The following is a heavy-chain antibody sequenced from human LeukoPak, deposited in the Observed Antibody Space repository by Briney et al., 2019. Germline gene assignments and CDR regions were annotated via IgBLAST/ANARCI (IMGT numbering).Heavy chain of an antibody. J-gene: IGHJ4*02. D-gene: IGHD1-26*01. CDR3: ARHGLASGSYRYYFDY. Sequence: PSETLSLTCTVSVGSISSSSYYWGWIRQPPGKGLGWIGSIYYSGSTYYNPSLKSRVTISVDTSKNQFSLKLSSVTAADTAVYYCARHGLASGSYRYYFDYWGQGTLVTVSS. CDR2: IYYSGST. CDR1: VGSISSSSYY. V-gene: IGHV4-39*01.